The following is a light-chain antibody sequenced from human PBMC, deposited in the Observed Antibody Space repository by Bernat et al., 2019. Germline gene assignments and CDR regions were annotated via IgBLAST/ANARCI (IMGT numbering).Light chain of an antibody. Sequence: DIQMTQSPSSVSASLGDTVTITCRASQGISRSLAWYQQIPGKAPKLLIYSAPSLHSGVPSRFSGGGSGTDFTLRINNLQPEDFAIYYCQQANSFPLTFGGGTKVEI. CDR1: QGISRS. V-gene: IGKV1D-12*01. CDR2: SAP. CDR3: QQANSFPLT. J-gene: IGKJ4*01.